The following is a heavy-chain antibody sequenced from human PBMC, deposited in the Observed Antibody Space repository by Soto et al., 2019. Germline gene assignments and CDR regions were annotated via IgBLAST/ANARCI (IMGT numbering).Heavy chain of an antibody. CDR2: IYYSGNT. J-gene: IGHJ4*02. Sequence: SETLSLTCTVSGDSFSPYYWRWIRQPPGKGLEWIGYIYYSGNTNYNPSLKSRVTISVDTSKNQFSLKLSSVTAADTAVYYCARGAGWYDYWGQGTLVTVSS. CDR1: GDSFSPYY. CDR3: ARGAGWYDY. D-gene: IGHD6-19*01. V-gene: IGHV4-59*01.